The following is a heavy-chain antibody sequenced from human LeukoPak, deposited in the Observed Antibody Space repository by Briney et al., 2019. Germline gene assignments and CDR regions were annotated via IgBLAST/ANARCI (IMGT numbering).Heavy chain of an antibody. Sequence: PGGSLRLSCAASGFTFSRFGMHWVRQAPGRGLEWVSLISYDGVTKYYADTVKGRFTISRDNSKNTLYVQMNSLRADDTAVYYCAKDRGSSSSACGMDVWGQGTTVTVSS. CDR3: AKDRGSSSSACGMDV. CDR1: GFTFSRFG. V-gene: IGHV3-30*18. J-gene: IGHJ6*02. D-gene: IGHD6-13*01. CDR2: ISYDGVTK.